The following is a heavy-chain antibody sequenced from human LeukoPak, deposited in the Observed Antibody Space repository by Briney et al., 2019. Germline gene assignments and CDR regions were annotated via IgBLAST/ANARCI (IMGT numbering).Heavy chain of an antibody. D-gene: IGHD2-2*01. CDR2: ITDSGGST. Sequence: GGSLRLSCAASGFTFSTYGMTWVRQAPGKGLEWVSSITDSGGSTYYADSVKGRFTISRDNSKNTLYLQMNSLRAEDTAVYYCAKNTQFVVSAAISGYWGQGTLVTVSS. CDR3: AKNTQFVVSAAISGY. V-gene: IGHV3-23*01. CDR1: GFTFSTYG. J-gene: IGHJ4*02.